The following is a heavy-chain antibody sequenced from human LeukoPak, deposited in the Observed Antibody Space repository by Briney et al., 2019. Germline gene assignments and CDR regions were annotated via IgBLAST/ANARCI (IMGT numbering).Heavy chain of an antibody. V-gene: IGHV3-23*01. J-gene: IGHJ4*02. CDR2: ISGSGGST. D-gene: IGHD2-21*02. Sequence: GGSLRLSCAASGFTFSNSAMTWVRQAPGKGLEWVSAISGSGGSTHYAHSVKGRFTISRDNSKNTLYLQMSSLRAEDTAVYYCARESIMVTATFDYWGQGTLVTVSS. CDR3: ARESIMVTATFDY. CDR1: GFTFSNSA.